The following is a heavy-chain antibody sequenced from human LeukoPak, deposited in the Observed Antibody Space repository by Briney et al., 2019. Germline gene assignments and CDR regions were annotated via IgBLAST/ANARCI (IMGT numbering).Heavy chain of an antibody. V-gene: IGHV3-23*01. Sequence: GGSLRLSWAASGFTFSSYAMSWVRQAPGKGLEWVSAISGSGGSTYYADSVKGRFTISRDNSKNTLYLQMNSLRAEDTAVYYCAKDGSRFAYCGGDCLSDFDYWGQGTLVTVSS. J-gene: IGHJ4*02. D-gene: IGHD2-21*01. CDR3: AKDGSRFAYCGGDCLSDFDY. CDR2: ISGSGGST. CDR1: GFTFSSYA.